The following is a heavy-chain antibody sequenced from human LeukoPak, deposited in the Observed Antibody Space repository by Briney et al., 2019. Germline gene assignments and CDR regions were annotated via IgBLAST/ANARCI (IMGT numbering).Heavy chain of an antibody. Sequence: SETLSLTCTVSGGSIGSGYYWAWIRQPPGKGLEWIGSIHYGGTTHYNPSLQSRVTISADASKNQFALDLRSVTAADTAVYYCTRDIGDFVSDFWGQGTLVTVSS. CDR3: TRDIGDFVSDF. CDR2: IHYGGTT. CDR1: GGSIGSGYY. J-gene: IGHJ4*02. V-gene: IGHV4-39*02. D-gene: IGHD2-21*02.